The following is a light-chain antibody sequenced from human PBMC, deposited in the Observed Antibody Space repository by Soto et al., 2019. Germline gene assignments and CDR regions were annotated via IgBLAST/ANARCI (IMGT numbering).Light chain of an antibody. V-gene: IGKV3-20*01. J-gene: IGKJ5*01. Sequence: EVVLKQSPGTLSLSTGERATLSCRASQSVSSSYLAWYQQKPGQAPRLLIYGASSRATGIPDRFSGSGSGTDFTLTISRLEPEDFAVYYCQQYNNWPPITFGQGTRLEI. CDR1: QSVSSSY. CDR3: QQYNNWPPIT. CDR2: GAS.